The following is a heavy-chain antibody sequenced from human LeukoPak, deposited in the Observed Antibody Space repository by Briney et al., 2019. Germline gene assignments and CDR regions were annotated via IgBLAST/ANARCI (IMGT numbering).Heavy chain of an antibody. Sequence: GASVKVSCKASVYTFTGYYMHWVRQAPGQGLEWMGWINPNSGDTNYAQKLQGRVTMTRDTSISTAYMELSRLRSDDTAVYYCAGSLVGSGRPDYWGQGTLVTVSS. V-gene: IGHV1-2*02. D-gene: IGHD6-19*01. CDR3: AGSLVGSGRPDY. J-gene: IGHJ4*02. CDR2: INPNSGDT. CDR1: VYTFTGYY.